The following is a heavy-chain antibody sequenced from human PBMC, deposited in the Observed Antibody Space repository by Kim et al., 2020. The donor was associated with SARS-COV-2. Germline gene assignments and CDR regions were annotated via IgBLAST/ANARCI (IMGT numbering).Heavy chain of an antibody. D-gene: IGHD2-8*02. J-gene: IGHJ4*02. Sequence: SETLSLTCTVSGGSISSYYWSWIRQPPGKGLEWIGYIYYSGSTNYNPSLKSRVTISVDTSKNQFSLRLSSVTAADTAVSYCARLTGYTGDYFDYWGQGTLVTVSS. CDR3: ARLTGYTGDYFDY. CDR2: IYYSGST. CDR1: GGSISSYY. V-gene: IGHV4-59*13.